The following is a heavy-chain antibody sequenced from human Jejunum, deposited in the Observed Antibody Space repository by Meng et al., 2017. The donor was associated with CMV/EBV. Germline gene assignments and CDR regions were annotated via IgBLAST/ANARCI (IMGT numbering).Heavy chain of an antibody. V-gene: IGHV3-74*03. J-gene: IGHJ4*02. CDR3: ARGGDGYGNFEY. CDR2: IYTDEGST. D-gene: IGHD5-24*01. CDR1: GFTFSSYW. Sequence: CAASGFTFSSYWRHWVRQAPGKGLVWVSRIYTDEGSTTYADSVKGRFTISRDNAQNTLYLQMNSLRVEDTAVYYCARGGDGYGNFEYWGQGTLVTVSS.